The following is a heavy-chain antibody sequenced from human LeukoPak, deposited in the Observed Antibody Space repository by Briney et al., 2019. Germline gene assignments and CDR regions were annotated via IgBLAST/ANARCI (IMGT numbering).Heavy chain of an antibody. CDR3: AKLGGERQIDP. J-gene: IGHJ5*02. Sequence: GGSLRLSCEASGFTFNFYSMDWVRQAPGKGLVWVSLISTDGSTTRYTDSVRGRFTISRDNAKNTLYLQMNSLRAEDTAVYYCAKLGGERQIDPWGQGTLVTVSS. D-gene: IGHD1-1*01. CDR1: GFTFNFYS. CDR2: ISTDGSTT. V-gene: IGHV3-74*01.